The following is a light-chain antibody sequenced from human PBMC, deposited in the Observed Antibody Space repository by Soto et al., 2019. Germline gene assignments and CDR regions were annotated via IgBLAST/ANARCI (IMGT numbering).Light chain of an antibody. CDR1: QNVNSD. Sequence: EIVMTQSPVILSVSPGERATLSCRASQNVNSDLAWYQQKPGQAPRILIYGASTRATDIPARISGSGSGTDFTLTINGLQSEDFAVYYCQQYNKWPPLNTFGQGTKLEIK. J-gene: IGKJ2*01. CDR3: QQYNKWPPLNT. CDR2: GAS. V-gene: IGKV3-15*01.